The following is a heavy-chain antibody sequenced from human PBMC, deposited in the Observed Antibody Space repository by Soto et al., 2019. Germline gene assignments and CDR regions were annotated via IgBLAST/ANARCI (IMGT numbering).Heavy chain of an antibody. Sequence: QVQLVESGGGVVQPGRSLRLSCAASGFSFSSYGMHWVRQAPGKGLEWVAVIWYDGTNKYYADSVKGRFTISKDNSKNTLYLQMNSLRADDTAVYYCASRSPALDYWGHGTLVSVSS. CDR3: ASRSPALDY. V-gene: IGHV3-33*01. D-gene: IGHD2-2*01. CDR2: IWYDGTNK. CDR1: GFSFSSYG. J-gene: IGHJ4*01.